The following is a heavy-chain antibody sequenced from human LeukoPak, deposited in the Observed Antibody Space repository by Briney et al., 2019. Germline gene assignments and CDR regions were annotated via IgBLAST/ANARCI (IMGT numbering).Heavy chain of an antibody. CDR1: GYTFTSYG. Sequence: ASVKVSCKASGYTFTSYGVSWVRQAPGQGLEWMGWISAYNGNTNYAQKLQGRVTMTTDTSTSTAYMELRSLRSDDTAVYYCARGGYYGSGNDFRFDPWAQGTLVTVSS. J-gene: IGHJ5*02. CDR3: ARGGYYGSGNDFRFDP. V-gene: IGHV1-18*01. CDR2: ISAYNGNT. D-gene: IGHD3-10*01.